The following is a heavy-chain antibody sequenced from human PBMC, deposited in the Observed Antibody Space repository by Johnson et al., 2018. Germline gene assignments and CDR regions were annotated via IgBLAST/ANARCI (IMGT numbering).Heavy chain of an antibody. CDR2: MSDSGDTK. J-gene: IGHJ4*02. Sequence: QVQLVQSGGGVVQPGRSLRLSCAASGFMFRSYGMHWVRQAPGKGLQWVAVMSDSGDTKIYADSVKGRFTISRDNPKNTVYRQMNILRAEDTAVYYCAKDSVTYHNGRSGYYYDSWGQGTLVTVSS. V-gene: IGHV3-30*18. CDR3: AKDSVTYHNGRSGYYYDS. CDR1: GFMFRSYG. D-gene: IGHD3-22*01.